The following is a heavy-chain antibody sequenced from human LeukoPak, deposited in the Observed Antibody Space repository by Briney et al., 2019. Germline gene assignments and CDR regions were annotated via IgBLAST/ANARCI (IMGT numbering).Heavy chain of an antibody. Sequence: GASVKVSCKASGGTFSSYAISWVRQAPGQGLEWMGGIIPIFGTANYAQKFQGRVTITADESTSTAYMELSSLRSEDTAVYYCARPDLRYYYDSSGYYYDPYYYGMDVWGQGTTVTVSS. CDR3: ARPDLRYYYDSSGYYYDPYYYGMDV. CDR2: IIPIFGTA. J-gene: IGHJ6*02. V-gene: IGHV1-69*13. D-gene: IGHD3-22*01. CDR1: GGTFSSYA.